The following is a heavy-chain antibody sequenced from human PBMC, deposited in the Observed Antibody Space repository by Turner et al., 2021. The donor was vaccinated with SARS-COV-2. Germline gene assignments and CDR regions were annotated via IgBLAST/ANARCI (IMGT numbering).Heavy chain of an antibody. V-gene: IGHV3-48*02. J-gene: IGHJ6*02. Sequence: EVQLVESGGGLVQPGGSLRLSCAASGFTFSRYSLNWVRQAPGRGLEGVSYISSSSSTLHYADSVKGRFTNSRDNTKNSLYLQMNSLRDEDMAVYYCARDRRYSYGYGGSNYYYGMDVWGQGTTVTVSS. CDR3: ARDRRYSYGYGGSNYYYGMDV. CDR2: ISSSSSTL. D-gene: IGHD5-18*01. CDR1: GFTFSRYS.